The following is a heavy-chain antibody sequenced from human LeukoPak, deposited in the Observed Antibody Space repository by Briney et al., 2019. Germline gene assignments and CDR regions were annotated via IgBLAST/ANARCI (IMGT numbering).Heavy chain of an antibody. D-gene: IGHD3-10*01. CDR1: DGSISSGGYS. J-gene: IGHJ5*02. CDR2: IYHSGST. V-gene: IGHV4-30-2*01. Sequence: SKTLSLTCAVSDGSISSGGYSWSWIRQPPGKGLEWIGYIYHSGSTYYNPSLKSRVTISVDRSKNQFSLKLSSVTAADTAVYYCARGVSPSSYYYGSGSLVWFDPWGQGTLVTVSS. CDR3: ARGVSPSSYYYGSGSLVWFDP.